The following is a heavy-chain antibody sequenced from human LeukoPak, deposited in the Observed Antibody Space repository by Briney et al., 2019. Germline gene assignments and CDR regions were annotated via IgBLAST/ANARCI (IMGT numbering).Heavy chain of an antibody. V-gene: IGHV1-2*02. CDR3: ARAPGYSYGIDY. CDR1: GYTFTGYY. J-gene: IGHJ4*02. D-gene: IGHD5-18*01. Sequence: ASVKVSCKASGYTFTGYYMHWVRQAPGQGLEWMGWINPNSGGTNYARKFQGRVTMTRDTSISTAYMELSRLRSDDTAVYYCARAPGYSYGIDYWGQGTLVTVSS. CDR2: INPNSGGT.